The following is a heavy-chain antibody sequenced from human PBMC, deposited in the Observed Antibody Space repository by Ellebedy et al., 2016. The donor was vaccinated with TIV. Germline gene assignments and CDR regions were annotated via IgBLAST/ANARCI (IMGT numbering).Heavy chain of an antibody. CDR3: ASLDVAVANWFDP. CDR2: ICYRVNT. D-gene: IGHD3-10*02. V-gene: IGHV4-39*01. J-gene: IGHJ5*02. Sequence: MPSETLSLTCNVSGASIDSGRYCWAWIRQSPGKGLEWIGNICYRVNTYYNPSLKSRVIISADPSKNLFPLRLSSVTAADTAVYYCASLDVAVANWFDPWGHGTLVTVSS. CDR1: GASIDSGRYC.